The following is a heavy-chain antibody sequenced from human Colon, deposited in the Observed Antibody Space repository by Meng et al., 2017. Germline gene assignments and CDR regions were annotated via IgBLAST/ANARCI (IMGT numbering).Heavy chain of an antibody. CDR2: MSDSGTT. J-gene: IGHJ4*02. Sequence: QVHLHESGPGLVRPSDDLSLVFTVSGGSIKSGGYHWSWVRQHPGKGLEYIGFMSDSGTTDYNPSLRSRVSISEIGSSKDQFSLTLRSVTAADTATYFCARDTLYGTDYWGQGVLVTVSS. CDR1: GGSIKSGGYH. D-gene: IGHD4-17*01. V-gene: IGHV4-31*03. CDR3: ARDTLYGTDY.